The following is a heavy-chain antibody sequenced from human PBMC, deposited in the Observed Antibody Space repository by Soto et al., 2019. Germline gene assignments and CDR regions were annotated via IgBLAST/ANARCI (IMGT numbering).Heavy chain of an antibody. J-gene: IGHJ6*02. V-gene: IGHV4-4*07. Sequence: SETLSLTCTVSGGSISSYYWSWIRQPAGKGLEWIGRIYTSGSTNYNPSLKSRVTMSVDTSKNQFSLKLSSVTAADTAVYYCARVMGYYDSSGYYPGARSYYYGMDVWGQGTTVTV. CDR1: GGSISSYY. CDR3: ARVMGYYDSSGYYPGARSYYYGMDV. CDR2: IYTSGST. D-gene: IGHD3-22*01.